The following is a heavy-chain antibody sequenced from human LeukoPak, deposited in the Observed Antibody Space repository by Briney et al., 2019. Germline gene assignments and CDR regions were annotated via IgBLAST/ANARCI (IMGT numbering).Heavy chain of an antibody. Sequence: GGSLRLSCAASGFTFSSYGMPWVRQAPGKGLEWVAFISYDGSNKYYADSVKGRFTISRDNSKNTLYLQMNSLRAEDTAVYYCAKGKRITMIVALFDYWGQGTLVTVSS. CDR2: ISYDGSNK. V-gene: IGHV3-30*18. CDR1: GFTFSSYG. J-gene: IGHJ4*02. CDR3: AKGKRITMIVALFDY. D-gene: IGHD3-22*01.